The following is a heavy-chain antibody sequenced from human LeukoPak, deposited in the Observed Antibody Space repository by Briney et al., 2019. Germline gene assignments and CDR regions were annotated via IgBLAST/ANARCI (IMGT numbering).Heavy chain of an antibody. D-gene: IGHD3-10*01. CDR2: MNPNSGNT. CDR3: ARGAYYGSGSYYSAFGI. J-gene: IGHJ3*02. CDR1: GYTFTSYD. Sequence: ASVKVSCKASGYTFTSYDVNWVRQATGQGLEWMGWMNPNSGNTGYVQKFQGRVTMTRNTSITTAYMELSSLRSEDTAVYYCARGAYYGSGSYYSAFGIWGQGTMVTVSS. V-gene: IGHV1-8*01.